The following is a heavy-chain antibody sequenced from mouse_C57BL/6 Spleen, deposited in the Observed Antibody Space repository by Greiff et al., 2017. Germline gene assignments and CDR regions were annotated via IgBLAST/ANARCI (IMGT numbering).Heavy chain of an antibody. Sequence: DVKLVESGGGLVKPGGSLKLSCAASGFTFSDYGMHWVRKAPEKGLEWVAYISSGSSTLYYADTVKGRFPISRANAKNTLFLQMTSLRSEDTAMYYCARRLGLYAMDYWGQGPSVTVSS. CDR1: GFTFSDYG. J-gene: IGHJ4*01. CDR3: ARRLGLYAMDY. CDR2: ISSGSSTL. V-gene: IGHV5-17*01. D-gene: IGHD3-2*02.